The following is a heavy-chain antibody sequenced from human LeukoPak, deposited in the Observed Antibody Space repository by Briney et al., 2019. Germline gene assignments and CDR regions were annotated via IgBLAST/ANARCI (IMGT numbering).Heavy chain of an antibody. D-gene: IGHD1-26*01. CDR1: GFTFSTYG. J-gene: IGHJ3*02. CDR3: ARRGAATDSFDI. V-gene: IGHV3-30*02. Sequence: GGSLRLSCAASGFTFSTYGMHWVRQAPGKGLEWVAFIRYDGTNKYYADSVKGRFTISRDNSKNTLYLHMNSLRGEDTAVYYCARRGAATDSFDIWGQGTMVTVSS. CDR2: IRYDGTNK.